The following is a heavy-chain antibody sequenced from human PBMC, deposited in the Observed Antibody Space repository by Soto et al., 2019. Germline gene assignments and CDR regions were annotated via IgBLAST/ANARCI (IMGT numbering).Heavy chain of an antibody. V-gene: IGHV1-18*01. J-gene: IGHJ5*02. Sequence: ASVKVSCKASGYTFTSYGISLVRQAPGQGLEWMGWISAYNGNTNYAQKLQGRVTMTTDTSTSTAYMELRSLRSDDTAVYYCARDHKEDCSGGSCYDWFDPWGQGTLVTVSS. D-gene: IGHD2-15*01. CDR1: GYTFTSYG. CDR3: ARDHKEDCSGGSCYDWFDP. CDR2: ISAYNGNT.